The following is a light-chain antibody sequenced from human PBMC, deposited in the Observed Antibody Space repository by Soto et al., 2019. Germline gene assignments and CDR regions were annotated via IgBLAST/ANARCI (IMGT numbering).Light chain of an antibody. CDR2: AAS. V-gene: IGKV1-9*01. Sequence: DLQLTQSPSFLSASVGDRVTITCRASQGISSYLAWYQQKPGKAPKLLIYAASTLQSGVPSRFSGSGSGTEFTLTISSLQPEDFATYYCQQLTRYPLTFGGGTKVEIK. J-gene: IGKJ4*01. CDR1: QGISSY. CDR3: QQLTRYPLT.